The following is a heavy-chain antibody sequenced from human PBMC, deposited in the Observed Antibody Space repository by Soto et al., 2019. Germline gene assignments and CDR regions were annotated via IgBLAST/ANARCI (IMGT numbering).Heavy chain of an antibody. D-gene: IGHD5-12*01. J-gene: IGHJ4*02. V-gene: IGHV3-33*01. CDR3: ARDHQPSGYERGSDY. CDR1: GFTFSSYG. CDR2: IWYDGSNK. Sequence: HPGGSLRLSCAASGFTFSSYGMHWVRQAPGKGLEWVAVIWYDGSNKYYADSVKGRFSISRDNSKNTLYLQMNSLRAEDTAVYYCARDHQPSGYERGSDYWGQGTLVTVSS.